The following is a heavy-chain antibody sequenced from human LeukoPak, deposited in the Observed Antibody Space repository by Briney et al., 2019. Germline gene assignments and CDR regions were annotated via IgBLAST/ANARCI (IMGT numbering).Heavy chain of an antibody. CDR2: ISAYNGNT. D-gene: IGHD3-9*01. CDR1: GYTFTSYG. J-gene: IGHJ4*02. Sequence: ASVKVSCKASGYTFTSYGISWVRQAPGQGLEWMGWISAYNGNTNYAQKLQGRGTMTTDTSTSTAYMELRSLRSDDTAVYYCARDLGAGESSNVLRYFDWLFDYWGQGTLVTVSS. V-gene: IGHV1-18*01. CDR3: ARDLGAGESSNVLRYFDWLFDY.